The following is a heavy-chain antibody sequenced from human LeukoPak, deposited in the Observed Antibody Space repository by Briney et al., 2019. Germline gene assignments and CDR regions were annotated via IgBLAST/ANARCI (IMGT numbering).Heavy chain of an antibody. CDR3: ARQMLLHSERWLQFLDY. V-gene: IGHV4-39*01. CDR2: IYYSESS. J-gene: IGHJ4*02. CDR1: GGSLRSSRYY. D-gene: IGHD5-24*01. Sequence: AETLSLTCTVSGGSLRSSRYYWGRIRQPPGKGLEGIGSIYYSESSYYHPSLRSRLTISVDTSKHPFSLKLSSVTAADTSVYYCARQMLLHSERWLQFLDYWGQGTLVTVSS.